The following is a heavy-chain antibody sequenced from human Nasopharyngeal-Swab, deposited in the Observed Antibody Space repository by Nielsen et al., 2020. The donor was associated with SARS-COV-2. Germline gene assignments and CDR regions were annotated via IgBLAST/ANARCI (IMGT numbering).Heavy chain of an antibody. CDR3: ARSVGDYGDLYFDY. V-gene: IGHV3-13*04. CDR1: GFIFSSYD. Sequence: GESLKISCAASGFIFSSYDMHWVRQATGKGLEWVSAIGTAGDTYYPGSVKGRFTISRENAKNSLYLQMNSLRAGDTAVYYCARSVGDYGDLYFDYWGQGTLVTVSS. D-gene: IGHD4-17*01. CDR2: IGTAGDT. J-gene: IGHJ4*02.